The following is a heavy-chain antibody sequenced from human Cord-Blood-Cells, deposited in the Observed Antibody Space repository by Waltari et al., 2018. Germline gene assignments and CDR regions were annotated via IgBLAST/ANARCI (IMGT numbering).Heavy chain of an antibody. CDR1: GYTLTELS. D-gene: IGHD2-2*02. V-gene: IGHV1-24*01. J-gene: IGHJ5*02. CDR2: FDTEEGET. CDR3: ATYRLVVPAAIRCLAFDP. Sequence: QVQLVQSGAEVKKPGASVKVSCKVSGYTLTELSMHWVRQAPGKGLEWMGGFDTEEGETIYAQKFQGRVTMTEDTSTDTAYMELSSLRSEDTAVYYCATYRLVVPAAIRCLAFDPWGQGTLVTVSS.